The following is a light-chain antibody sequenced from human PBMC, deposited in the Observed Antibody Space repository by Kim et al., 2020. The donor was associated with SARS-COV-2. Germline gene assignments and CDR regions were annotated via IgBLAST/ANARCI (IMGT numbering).Light chain of an antibody. J-gene: IGLJ3*02. CDR3: AAWDDSLSGRV. CDR1: GPNIASNT. Sequence: QSVLAQPPSASGTPGQRVTISCSGSGPNIASNTVNWYQQLPGTAPKLLIYTNNQRPSGVPDRFSGSKSGTSASLAISGLQFEDEAYYFCAAWDDSLSGRVFGGGTQLTVL. CDR2: TNN. V-gene: IGLV1-44*01.